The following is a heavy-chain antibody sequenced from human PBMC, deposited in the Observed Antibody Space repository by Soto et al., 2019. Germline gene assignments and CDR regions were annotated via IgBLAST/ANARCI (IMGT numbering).Heavy chain of an antibody. CDR3: AGGPYSSSWYGGMDV. D-gene: IGHD6-13*01. V-gene: IGHV4-31*03. CDR1: GGSISSGVYY. CDR2: IYYIGST. Sequence: SETLSLTCTVSGGSISSGVYYWSWIRHHPGKGLEWIGYIYYIGSTYYNPSLKSRVTISVDTSKNQFSLKLSSVTAADTAVYYCAGGPYSSSWYGGMDVWGQGTTVTVYS. J-gene: IGHJ6*02.